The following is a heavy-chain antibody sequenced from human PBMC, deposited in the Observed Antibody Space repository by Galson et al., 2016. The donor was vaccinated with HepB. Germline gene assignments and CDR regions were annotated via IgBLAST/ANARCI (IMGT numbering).Heavy chain of an antibody. CDR2: IHYSGDT. V-gene: IGHV4-59*01. CDR3: ARDLTTVTRRRNWYFDL. Sequence: SETLSLTCTVSGGSISTYYWNWIRQPPGKGLEWIGCIHYSGDTKSDPSLKSRVPMSLDTSKNQFSLQLSSVTAADTAIYYCARDLTTVTRRRNWYFDLWGRGTLVTVSS. J-gene: IGHJ2*01. CDR1: GGSISTYY. D-gene: IGHD4-11*01.